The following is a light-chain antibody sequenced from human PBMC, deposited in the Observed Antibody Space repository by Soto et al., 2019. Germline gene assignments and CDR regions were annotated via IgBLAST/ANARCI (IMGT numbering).Light chain of an antibody. CDR1: SSDVGGYNY. J-gene: IGLJ2*01. Sequence: QSALTQPASVSGSPGQSITISCTGTSSDVGGYNYVSWYQQHPGKAPKLMIYDVSNRPSGVSNRFSGSKSGNTASLAISGLQAEDEADCYCSSYTSSNTLVFGGGTKLTVL. V-gene: IGLV2-14*01. CDR3: SSYTSSNTLV. CDR2: DVS.